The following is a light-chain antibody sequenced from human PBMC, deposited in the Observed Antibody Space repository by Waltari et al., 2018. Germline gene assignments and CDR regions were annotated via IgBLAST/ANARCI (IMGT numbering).Light chain of an antibody. CDR1: QSVSSN. J-gene: IGKJ1*01. Sequence: EIVMTQSPATLSVSPGERATLACRASQSVSSNLAWYQQKPGQPPRLLIYCASTRATGIPARFSGGGSGTEFTLTISSLQSEDFAVYYCQQYNNWPPWTFGQGTKVEIK. CDR3: QQYNNWPPWT. CDR2: CAS. V-gene: IGKV3-15*01.